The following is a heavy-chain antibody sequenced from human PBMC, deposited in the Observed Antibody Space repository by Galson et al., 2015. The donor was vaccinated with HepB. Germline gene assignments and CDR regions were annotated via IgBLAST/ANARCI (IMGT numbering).Heavy chain of an antibody. CDR3: ARGPRSSYGSDTFDI. CDR1: GGSFSGYY. V-gene: IGHV4-34*01. D-gene: IGHD5-18*01. Sequence: SETLSLTCTVYGGSFSGYYWSWIRQPPGKGLEWIGEINHPGSTKYNPSLKSRVTISVDTSKNQFSLKLSSVTAADTAVYYCARGPRSSYGSDTFDIWGQGTMVTVSS. J-gene: IGHJ3*02. CDR2: INHPGST.